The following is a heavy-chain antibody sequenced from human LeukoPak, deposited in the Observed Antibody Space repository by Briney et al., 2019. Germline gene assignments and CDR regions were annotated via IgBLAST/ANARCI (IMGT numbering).Heavy chain of an antibody. CDR3: ARGLMT. V-gene: IGHV4-34*01. Sequence: SETLSLTCAVSGGSFSGKYWTWIRQPPGKGLEWIGEITYSGSIYYNPSLKSRVTISVDTSKNQFSLKLNSVTAADTAVYYCARGLMTGGQGTLVTGSS. CDR2: ITYSGSI. J-gene: IGHJ4*02. CDR1: GGSFSGKY.